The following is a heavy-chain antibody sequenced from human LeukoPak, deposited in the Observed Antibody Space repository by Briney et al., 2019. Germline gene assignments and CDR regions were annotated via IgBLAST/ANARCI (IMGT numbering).Heavy chain of an antibody. CDR2: INHSGST. V-gene: IGHV4-34*01. Sequence: SETLSLTCAVYGGSFNGYYWSWIRHPPGKGLEWIGEINHSGSTNYNPSLKSRVTISVDTSKNQFSLKLSSVTAADTAVYYCASSNIRYGYGMDVWGQGTTVTVSS. CDR3: ASSNIRYGYGMDV. CDR1: GGSFNGYY. J-gene: IGHJ6*02. D-gene: IGHD5-18*01.